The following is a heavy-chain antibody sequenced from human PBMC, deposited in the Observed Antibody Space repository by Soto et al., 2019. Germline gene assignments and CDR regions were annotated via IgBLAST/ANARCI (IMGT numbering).Heavy chain of an antibody. CDR1: GYTFTDYY. D-gene: IGHD3-10*01. V-gene: IGHV1-2*02. CDR2: INPKTGAT. CDR3: ARVPCITYTCSPLNWLDP. J-gene: IGHJ5*02. Sequence: ASVKVSCKASGYTFTDYYLHWLRQAPGQGLEWLGWINPKTGATDYAQKFQGRVTMTRDTSISTVYMEMSGLRSDDTAVYFCARVPCITYTCSPLNWLDPWGQGTLVTVSS.